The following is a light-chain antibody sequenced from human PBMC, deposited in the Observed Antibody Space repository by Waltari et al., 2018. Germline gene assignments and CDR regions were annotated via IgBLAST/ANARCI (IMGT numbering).Light chain of an antibody. Sequence: HSALTQPASVSGSPGQSITISCTGISSDIDHYKSVSWYQQHPGKAPKLIIDDVNVRPSRVSNRFSGSKSGNTASLTISGLQADDEADYYCSSYVSSNFGSGTKVTVL. V-gene: IGLV2-14*03. CDR2: DVN. J-gene: IGLJ1*01. CDR1: SSDIDHYKS. CDR3: SSYVSSN.